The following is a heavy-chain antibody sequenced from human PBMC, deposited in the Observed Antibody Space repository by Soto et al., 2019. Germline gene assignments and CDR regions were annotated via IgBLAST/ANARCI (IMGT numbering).Heavy chain of an antibody. CDR3: AKETGYSNKSYYYYGMDV. CDR1: GFTFSSYG. D-gene: IGHD4-4*01. J-gene: IGHJ6*02. CDR2: ISYDGSNK. V-gene: IGHV3-30*18. Sequence: QVQLVESGGGVVQPGRSLRLSCAASGFTFSSYGMHWVRQAPGKGLEWVAVISYDGSNKYYADSVKGRFTISRDNSKNTLYLQMNSRRAEETAVYYCAKETGYSNKSYYYYGMDVWGQGTTVTVSS.